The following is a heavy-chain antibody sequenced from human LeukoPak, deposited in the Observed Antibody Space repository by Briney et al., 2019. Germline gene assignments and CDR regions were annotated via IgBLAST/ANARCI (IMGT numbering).Heavy chain of an antibody. J-gene: IGHJ4*02. D-gene: IGHD6-19*01. V-gene: IGHV3-64D*06. Sequence: GGSLRLSCSASGXTFRSLAMHWVRQAPGKGLEYVSAISSNGGRTYYADSVKGRFTISRDNSKNTLYLQMSSLRPEDTAVYYCVNQISGWVYWGQGTLVTVSS. CDR1: GXTFRSLA. CDR2: ISSNGGRT. CDR3: VNQISGWVY.